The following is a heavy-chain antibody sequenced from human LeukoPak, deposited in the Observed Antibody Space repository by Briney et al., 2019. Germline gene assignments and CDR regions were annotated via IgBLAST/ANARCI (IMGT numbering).Heavy chain of an antibody. Sequence: GWSLRLSCVASGFNVGSLWMHWVRQVPGKGLEGVSRVSPEGDRSYGKSMKGRFTISRDIVENIVVLQMNNLRVEDTALYYCVRVLAVMGSGWYGDAFDLWGQGTMVTVSS. D-gene: IGHD6-13*01. CDR2: VSPEGDR. V-gene: IGHV3-74*01. CDR3: VRVLAVMGSGWYGDAFDL. J-gene: IGHJ3*01. CDR1: GFNVGSLW.